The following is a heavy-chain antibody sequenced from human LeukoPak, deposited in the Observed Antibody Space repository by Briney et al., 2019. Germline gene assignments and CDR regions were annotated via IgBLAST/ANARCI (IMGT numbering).Heavy chain of an antibody. CDR3: ARQLISGSYSGFDY. J-gene: IGHJ4*02. CDR1: AGSISSYS. CDR2: MYAGRST. D-gene: IGHD1-26*01. Sequence: PSETLSLTCTVSAGSISSYSWSWIRQPPGKGLEWIGYMYAGRSTKYKSSLKSRVTISVDTSKNQFSLKLSSVTAAHPAVYYYARQLISGSYSGFDYWRQGTLVTVSS. V-gene: IGHV4-59*08.